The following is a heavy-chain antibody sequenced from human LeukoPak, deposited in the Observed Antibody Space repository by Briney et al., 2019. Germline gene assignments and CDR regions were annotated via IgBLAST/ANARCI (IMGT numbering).Heavy chain of an antibody. D-gene: IGHD2/OR15-2a*01. CDR1: GFTFSDYY. CDR3: ARPDSRYFYGMDV. CDR2: ISSSGSTI. V-gene: IGHV3-11*01. Sequence: GGSLRLSCAASGFTFSDYYMSWIRQAPGKGLEWVSYISSSGSTIYYADSVKGRFTISRDNAKNSLNLQMNSLRVEDTAVYYCARPDSRYFYGMDVWGQGTTVTVSS. J-gene: IGHJ6*02.